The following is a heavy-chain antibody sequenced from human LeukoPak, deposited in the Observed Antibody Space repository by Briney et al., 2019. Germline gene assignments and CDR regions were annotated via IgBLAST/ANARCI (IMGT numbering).Heavy chain of an antibody. Sequence: GSLRLSCAVSGITLSNYGMSWVRQAPGKGLECVAGISDSGGGTNYADSVKGRFTISRDNPKNTLYLQMNSLRAEDTAVYFCAKRGVVIRVILVGFHKAAYYFDSWGQGALVTVSS. J-gene: IGHJ4*02. CDR2: ISDSGGGT. D-gene: IGHD3-22*01. CDR1: GITLSNYG. CDR3: AKRGVVIRVILVGFHKAAYYFDS. V-gene: IGHV3-23*01.